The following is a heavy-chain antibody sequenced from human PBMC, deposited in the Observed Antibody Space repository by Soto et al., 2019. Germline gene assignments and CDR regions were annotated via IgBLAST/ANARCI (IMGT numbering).Heavy chain of an antibody. CDR1: GFTFSSYA. V-gene: IGHV3-23*01. J-gene: IGHJ4*02. CDR2: ISGSGDST. Sequence: EVQLLESGGGLVQPGGSLRLSCGASGFTFSSYAMRWVRQAPGKGLEWVSAISGSGDSTYYADSAKGRFTISRDNSKNTLYLQMNSLRAEDTAVYYCARRGSGSYYDYWGQGTLVTVSS. D-gene: IGHD1-26*01. CDR3: ARRGSGSYYDY.